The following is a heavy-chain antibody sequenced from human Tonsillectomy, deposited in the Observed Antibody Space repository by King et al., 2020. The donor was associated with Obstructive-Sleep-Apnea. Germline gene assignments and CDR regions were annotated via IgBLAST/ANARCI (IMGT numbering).Heavy chain of an antibody. CDR3: AKIGVVVPAAMPSGGLLWFGEYASLLDY. Sequence: VQLVESGGGLVQPGGSLRLSCAASGFTFSSYAMSWVRQAPGKGLEWVSAISGSGGSTYYADSVKGRFTISRDNSKNTLYLQMNSLRAEDTAVYYCAKIGVVVPAAMPSGGLLWFGEYASLLDYWGQGTLVTISS. CDR2: ISGSGGST. J-gene: IGHJ4*02. D-gene: IGHD2-2*01. V-gene: IGHV3-23*04. CDR1: GFTFSSYA.